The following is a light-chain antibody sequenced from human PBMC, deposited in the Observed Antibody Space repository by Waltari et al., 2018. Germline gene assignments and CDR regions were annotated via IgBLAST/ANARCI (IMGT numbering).Light chain of an antibody. CDR3: QHYKNYPVT. Sequence: ETVLTQSPATLSVSPGERATLSCRASQSISSSYFAWYQQKPGQAPRLLISGISTRATGIPARFSGSGSGTEFTLTISSLQSEDSATYYCQHYKNYPVTFGGGTKVEIK. V-gene: IGKV3-15*01. J-gene: IGKJ4*01. CDR2: GIS. CDR1: QSISSSY.